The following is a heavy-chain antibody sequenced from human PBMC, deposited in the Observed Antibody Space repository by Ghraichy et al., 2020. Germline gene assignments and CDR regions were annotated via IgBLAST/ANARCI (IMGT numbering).Heavy chain of an antibody. V-gene: IGHV4-59*01. CDR2: IYYSGST. CDR3: ARTNSYYYVMDV. CDR1: GGSITSYF. Sequence: SETLSLTCTVSGGSITSYFWSWIRQPPGKGLEWIGYIYYSGSTNYNPSLKSRGTMSVDTSKNQFSLNLSSVTAADTAVYYCARTNSYYYVMDVWGQGTTVTVSS. J-gene: IGHJ6*02.